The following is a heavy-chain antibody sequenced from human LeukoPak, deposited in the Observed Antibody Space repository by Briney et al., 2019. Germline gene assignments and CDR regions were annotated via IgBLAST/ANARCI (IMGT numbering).Heavy chain of an antibody. Sequence: PSETLSLTCTVSGGSISSSSYYWGWIRQPPGKGLEWIGSIYYSGSTYYNPSLKSRVTISVDTSKNQFSLKLSSVTAADTAVYDCAREEYYYDSSGYYRYFDYWGQGTLVTVSS. V-gene: IGHV4-39*07. CDR1: GGSISSSSYY. J-gene: IGHJ4*02. D-gene: IGHD3-22*01. CDR3: AREEYYYDSSGYYRYFDY. CDR2: IYYSGST.